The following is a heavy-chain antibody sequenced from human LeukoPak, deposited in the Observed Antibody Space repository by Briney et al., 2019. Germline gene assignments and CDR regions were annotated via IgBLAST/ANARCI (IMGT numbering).Heavy chain of an antibody. CDR3: ARDEMDYYGSGSYYYDY. CDR2: ITPNSGGT. D-gene: IGHD3-10*01. V-gene: IGHV1-2*02. CDR1: GYTFTGSY. Sequence: ASVKVSCNASGYTFTGSYMHWVRHAPGQGLEWMGWITPNSGGTNYAQKFQGRVTVTRDTSISTAYMQLSRLRSDDTAVYYCARDEMDYYGSGSYYYDYWGQGTLVTVSS. J-gene: IGHJ4*02.